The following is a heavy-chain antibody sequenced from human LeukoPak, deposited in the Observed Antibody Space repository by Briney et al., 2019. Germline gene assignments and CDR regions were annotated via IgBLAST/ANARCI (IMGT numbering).Heavy chain of an antibody. Sequence: GASVKVSCKASGYTFTAYGISWVRQAPGQGLEWMGWISGYNGDTKYAQRFEGRVTMTTDTSTTTAFMDLRSLGSDDTAVYFCATSTGGYSDLYFHYWGQGTLVSVSS. D-gene: IGHD3-22*01. J-gene: IGHJ4*02. V-gene: IGHV1-18*01. CDR2: ISGYNGDT. CDR3: ATSTGGYSDLYFHY. CDR1: GYTFTAYG.